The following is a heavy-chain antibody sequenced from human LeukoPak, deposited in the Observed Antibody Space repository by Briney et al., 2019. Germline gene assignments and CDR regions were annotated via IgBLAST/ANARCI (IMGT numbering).Heavy chain of an antibody. CDR1: GFIFNDYS. CDR2: ISSRSSTI. V-gene: IGHV3-48*04. J-gene: IGHJ4*02. Sequence: GGSLRLSCVGSGFIFNDYSMNWVRQAPGKGPEWVSYISSRSSTIYYADSVKGRFTISRDNAKNSLYLQMNSLRAEDTAVYYCTREDHSNYNYWGQGTLVTVSS. D-gene: IGHD4-11*01. CDR3: TREDHSNYNY.